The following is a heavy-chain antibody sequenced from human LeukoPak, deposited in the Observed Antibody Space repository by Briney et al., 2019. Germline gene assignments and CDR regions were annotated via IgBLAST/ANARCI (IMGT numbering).Heavy chain of an antibody. CDR3: ARGDDSSGYYYVYFDY. D-gene: IGHD3-22*01. Sequence: SEILSLTCAVYGGSFSGYYWSWIRQPPGKGLEWIGEINHSGSTNYNPSLKSRVTISVDTSKNQFSLKLSSVTAADTAVYYCARGDDSSGYYYVYFDYWGQGTLVTVSS. CDR1: GGSFSGYY. J-gene: IGHJ4*02. V-gene: IGHV4-34*01. CDR2: INHSGST.